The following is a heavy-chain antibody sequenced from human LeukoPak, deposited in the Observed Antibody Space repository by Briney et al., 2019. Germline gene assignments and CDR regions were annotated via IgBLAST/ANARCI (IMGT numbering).Heavy chain of an antibody. CDR3: ARTWPERFYYYMDV. CDR1: GYSFTTHW. V-gene: IGHV5-51*01. Sequence: GESLQISFNGSGYSFTTHWIAWVRPVPGKGGELMGIIFPGDAETTHSPSFQGQVTISADKSISTAYLQWSSLKASDSAMYYCARTWPERFYYYMDVWGKGTTVTVSS. J-gene: IGHJ6*03. CDR2: IFPGDAET.